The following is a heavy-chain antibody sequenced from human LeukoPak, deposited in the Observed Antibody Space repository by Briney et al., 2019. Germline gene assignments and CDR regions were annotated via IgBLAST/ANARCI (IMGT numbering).Heavy chain of an antibody. CDR2: IYYSGST. V-gene: IGHV4-59*01. Sequence: PSETLSLTCTVSGGSISSYYWSWIRQPPGKGLEWIGYIYYSGSTNYNPSLKSRVTISVDTSKNQFSLKLSSVTAADTAVYYCARVRYYDFWSGYQDYYYYMDVWGKGTTVTVSS. CDR1: GGSISSYY. CDR3: ARVRYYDFWSGYQDYYYYMDV. J-gene: IGHJ6*03. D-gene: IGHD3-3*01.